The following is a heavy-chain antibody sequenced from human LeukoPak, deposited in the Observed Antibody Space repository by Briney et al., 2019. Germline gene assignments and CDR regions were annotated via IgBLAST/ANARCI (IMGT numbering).Heavy chain of an antibody. J-gene: IGHJ4*01. D-gene: IGHD2-15*01. CDR1: GAFISSTSDY. Sequence: PSETLSLTCTVSGAFISSTSDYWGWIRQPPGQGLEWIGTIYYTGRAYYNPSLKSRLTISVDMAKNQFSLKLNSMTATDTAIYYCARQRQHCDGGSCFPPDHWGHGTLVTVSS. CDR3: ARQRQHCDGGSCFPPDH. CDR2: IYYTGRA. V-gene: IGHV4-39*01.